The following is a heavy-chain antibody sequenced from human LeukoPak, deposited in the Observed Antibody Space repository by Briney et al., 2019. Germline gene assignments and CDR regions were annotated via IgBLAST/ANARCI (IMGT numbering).Heavy chain of an antibody. CDR3: VNHRGSSSAEARAAEY. Sequence: LTGGPLRLFCAAWGFTFSRYWMIWVPKAPGKGLVWVSTVSSSGRYTYYADSVKGRFTISRDKSKNMVYLEVNSLRVEDTAVYYCVNHRGSSSAEARAAEYWGEGTLVTVSS. D-gene: IGHD5-12*01. J-gene: IGHJ4*02. CDR1: GFTFSRYW. V-gene: IGHV3-23*01. CDR2: VSSSGRYT.